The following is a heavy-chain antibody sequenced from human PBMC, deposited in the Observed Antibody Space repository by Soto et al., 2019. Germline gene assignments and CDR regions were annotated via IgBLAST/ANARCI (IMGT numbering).Heavy chain of an antibody. CDR3: AKDARYCSSTSCYGSNYYYYYYMDV. D-gene: IGHD2-2*01. CDR2: ISGSGGST. V-gene: IGHV3-23*01. Sequence: EVQLLESGGGLVQPGGSLRLSCAASGLTFSSYAMSWVRQAPGKGLEWVSAISGSGGSTYYADSVKGRFTISRDNSKNTLYLQMNSLRAEDTAVYYCAKDARYCSSTSCYGSNYYYYYYMDVWGKGTTVTVSS. J-gene: IGHJ6*03. CDR1: GLTFSSYA.